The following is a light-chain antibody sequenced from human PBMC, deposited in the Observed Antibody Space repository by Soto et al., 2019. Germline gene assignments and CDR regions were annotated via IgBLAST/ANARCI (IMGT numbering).Light chain of an antibody. CDR3: QSFDSSLSALV. CDR2: GNN. CDR1: SSKIGAGLR. V-gene: IGLV1-40*01. Sequence: QSVLTQPPSVSGAPGPRVTISCTGSSSKIGAGLRVHWYQQLPGRAPKLLISGNNNRPSGVPDRFSGAKSGTSASLAITGLQAEDEADYYCQSFDSSLSALVFGTGTKLTVL. J-gene: IGLJ1*01.